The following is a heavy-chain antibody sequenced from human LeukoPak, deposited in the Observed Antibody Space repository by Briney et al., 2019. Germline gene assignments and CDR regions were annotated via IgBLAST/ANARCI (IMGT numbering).Heavy chain of an antibody. CDR3: AADRGYDFWSGYHIFDY. CDR2: IVVGSGNT. D-gene: IGHD3-3*01. CDR1: GFTFTSSA. J-gene: IGHJ4*02. V-gene: IGHV1-58*02. Sequence: GTSVKVSCTASGFTFTSSAMQWVRQARGQRLEWIGWIVVGSGNTNYAQKFQERVTITRDMSTSTAYMELSSLRSEDTAVYYCAADRGYDFWSGYHIFDYWGQGTLVTVSS.